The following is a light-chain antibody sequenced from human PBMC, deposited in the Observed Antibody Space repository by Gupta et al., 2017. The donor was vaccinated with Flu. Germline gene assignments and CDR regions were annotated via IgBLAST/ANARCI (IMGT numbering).Light chain of an antibody. Sequence: EIVLTQSPATLSLSPGERATLSCRASQSVSSYLAWYQQKPGQAPRLLIYDVSKRATGIPARFSGSGSGIDFTLTISSLEPEDFAIYYCQQRSNWPRTFGQGTKVEIK. CDR1: QSVSSY. J-gene: IGKJ1*01. CDR2: DVS. CDR3: QQRSNWPRT. V-gene: IGKV3-11*01.